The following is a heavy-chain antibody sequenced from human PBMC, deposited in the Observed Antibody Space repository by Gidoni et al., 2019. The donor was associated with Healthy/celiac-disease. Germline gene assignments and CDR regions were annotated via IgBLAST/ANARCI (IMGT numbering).Heavy chain of an antibody. J-gene: IGHJ5*02. V-gene: IGHV5-10-1*03. CDR3: ARVQPYYYGSGSYLNWFDP. CDR1: VYSFTSYW. D-gene: IGHD3-10*01. Sequence: EVQLVQSGAEVKNPGESLRISCQGSVYSFTSYWISWVRQMPGKGLEWMGRIDPSDSYTNYSPSFQGHVTISADKSISTAYLQWSSLKASDTAMYYCARVQPYYYGSGSYLNWFDPWGQGTLVTVSS. CDR2: IDPSDSYT.